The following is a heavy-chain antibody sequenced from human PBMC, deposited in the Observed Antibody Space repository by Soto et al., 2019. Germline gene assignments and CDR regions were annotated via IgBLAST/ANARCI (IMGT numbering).Heavy chain of an antibody. V-gene: IGHV1-69*06. D-gene: IGHD2-2*01. CDR2: IIPIFGTA. CDR3: ASFLGYCSSTSCYRGYYFDY. Sequence: SVKVSCKASGGTFSSYAISWVRQAPGQGLEWMGGIIPIFGTANYAQKFQGRVTITADKSTSTAYMELSSLRSEDTAVYYCASFLGYCSSTSCYRGYYFDYWGQGTLVTVSS. CDR1: GGTFSSYA. J-gene: IGHJ4*02.